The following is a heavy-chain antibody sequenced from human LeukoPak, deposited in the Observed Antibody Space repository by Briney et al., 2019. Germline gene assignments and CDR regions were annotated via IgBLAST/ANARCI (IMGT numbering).Heavy chain of an antibody. CDR2: INTDGSTT. D-gene: IGHD3-22*01. J-gene: IGHJ4*02. CDR1: GFTFSNYW. Sequence: GGSLRLYCAASGFTFSNYWMHWVRQGPGKGLVWVSRINTDGSTTNYADSVKGRFTISRDNAKNSLYLQMNSLRAEDTAVYYCARGITMINDYWGQGTLVTVSS. CDR3: ARGITMINDY. V-gene: IGHV3-74*01.